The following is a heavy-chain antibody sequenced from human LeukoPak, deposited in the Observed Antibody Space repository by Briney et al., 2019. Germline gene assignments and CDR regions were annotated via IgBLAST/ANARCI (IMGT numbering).Heavy chain of an antibody. J-gene: IGHJ6*02. V-gene: IGHV3-30-3*01. CDR1: GFTFSSYA. CDR3: ARRARRYYYYGMDV. Sequence: GRSLRLSCAASGFTFSSYAMHWVRQAPGKGLEWVAVISYDGSNKYYADSVKGRFTISRDNSKNTLYLQMNSLRAEDTAVYYCARRARRYYYYGMDVWGQRTTVTVSS. CDR2: ISYDGSNK.